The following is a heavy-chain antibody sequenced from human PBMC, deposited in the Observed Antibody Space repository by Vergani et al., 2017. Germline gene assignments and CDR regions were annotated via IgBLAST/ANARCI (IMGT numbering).Heavy chain of an antibody. CDR2: ISGSGGST. Sequence: EVQLLESGGGLVQPGGSLRLSCAASGFTFSSYAMSWVRQAPGKGLEWVSAISGSGGSTYYADSVEGRFTISRDNSKNTLYLQMNSLRAEDTAVYYCAKILKGSSSSWYVAYWGQGTLVTVSS. V-gene: IGHV3-23*01. D-gene: IGHD6-13*01. CDR3: AKILKGSSSSWYVAY. CDR1: GFTFSSYA. J-gene: IGHJ4*02.